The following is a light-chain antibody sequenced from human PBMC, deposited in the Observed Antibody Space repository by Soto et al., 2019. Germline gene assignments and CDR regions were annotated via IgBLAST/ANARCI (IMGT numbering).Light chain of an antibody. CDR1: QSVSSN. CDR2: GAS. CDR3: QQYHNWPPFT. Sequence: EIVMTQSPATLSVSPGERVTLSCRASQSVSSNLAWYQQKPGQAPRLLIYGASTRATGIPARFSGSRSGTEFTLTNSSLQSEDFAVYYWQQYHNWPPFTFGQGTKLEIK. J-gene: IGKJ2*01. V-gene: IGKV3-15*01.